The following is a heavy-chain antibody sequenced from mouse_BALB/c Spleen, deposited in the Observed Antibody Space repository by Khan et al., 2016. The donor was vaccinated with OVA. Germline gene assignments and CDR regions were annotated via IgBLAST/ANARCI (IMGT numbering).Heavy chain of an antibody. J-gene: IGHJ3*01. V-gene: IGHV3-2*02. Sequence: VQLKESGPGLVKPSQSLSLTCTVTGYSITSEYAWNWIRQFPENKLEWMGYINYSGNTRYNPSLKSRISITRDTSKNQFFLQLNSVTTEDTATYYRARKDYHDYEPFPYWGQGTLVTVSA. D-gene: IGHD2-4*01. CDR3: ARKDYHDYEPFPY. CDR2: INYSGNT. CDR1: GYSITSEYA.